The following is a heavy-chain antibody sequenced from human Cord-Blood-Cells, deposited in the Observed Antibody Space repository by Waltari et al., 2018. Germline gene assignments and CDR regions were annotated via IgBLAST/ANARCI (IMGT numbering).Heavy chain of an antibody. D-gene: IGHD6-13*01. V-gene: IGHV4-34*01. CDR2: INHSGST. CDR1: GGSFSGYY. Sequence: QVPLQQWGAGLLKPSETLSLTCAVYGGSFSGYYWSWIRHPPGKGLEWIGEINHSGSTNYNPSLKSRVTISVDTSKNQFSLKLSSVTAADTAVYYCATAFPGIAAAGTEYFQHWGQGTLVTVSS. CDR3: ATAFPGIAAAGTEYFQH. J-gene: IGHJ1*01.